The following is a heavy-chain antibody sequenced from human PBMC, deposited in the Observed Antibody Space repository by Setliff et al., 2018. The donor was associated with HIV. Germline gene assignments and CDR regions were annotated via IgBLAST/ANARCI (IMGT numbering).Heavy chain of an antibody. CDR3: ARQGLTMNPGVPAPILYYFDY. CDR1: GGSIISSSYY. V-gene: IGHV4-39*01. Sequence: SETLSLTCTVSGGSIISSSYYWGWIRLPPGKGLEWIGSMYYRGTTYNNPSLKSRVTFSADTSKNQFSLNLNSVTATDTAVYFCARQGLTMNPGVPAPILYYFDYWGPGILVTVSS. CDR2: MYYRGTT. D-gene: IGHD3-10*01. J-gene: IGHJ4*02.